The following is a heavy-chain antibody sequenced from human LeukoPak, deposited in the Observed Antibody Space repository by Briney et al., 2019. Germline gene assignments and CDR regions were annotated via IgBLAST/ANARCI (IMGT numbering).Heavy chain of an antibody. D-gene: IGHD3-16*02. CDR3: ARDRYGQRIFDY. Sequence: SETLSLTCAVYGGSFSGYYWSWIRQPPGKGLEWIGEINHSGSTYYNPSLKSRLTISLDTSKNQFSLKLSSVTAADTAVYYCARDRYGQRIFDYWGQGTLVTVSS. CDR2: INHSGST. V-gene: IGHV4-34*01. CDR1: GGSFSGYY. J-gene: IGHJ4*02.